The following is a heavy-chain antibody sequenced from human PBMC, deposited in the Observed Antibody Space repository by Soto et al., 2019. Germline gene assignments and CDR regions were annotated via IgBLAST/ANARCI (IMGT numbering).Heavy chain of an antibody. CDR2: IKDGGRT. Sequence: QVQLQQWGAGLLKPSETLSLNCAVNGGSLSGYYWSWIRQPPGKGLEWIGEIKDGGRTNYSPSLKSRATISSDTSNNQFSLRLYSVPAADTGVYYCARGLEGVVATHWDQGTLVTVSS. CDR3: ARGLEGVVATH. J-gene: IGHJ4*02. D-gene: IGHD5-12*01. V-gene: IGHV4-34*01. CDR1: GGSLSGYY.